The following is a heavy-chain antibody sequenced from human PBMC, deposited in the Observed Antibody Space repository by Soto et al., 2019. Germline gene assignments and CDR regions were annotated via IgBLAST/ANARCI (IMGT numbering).Heavy chain of an antibody. D-gene: IGHD3-22*01. CDR3: ARESITMIVGWYFDD. Sequence: TLSLTCTFSGFSISSYYWSWILQPAGKGLEWIGRIYTSGSTNYNPSLKSRVTMSVDTSKNQFSLKLSSVTAADTAVYYCARESITMIVGWYFDDWGKGTLVTV. CDR2: IYTSGST. V-gene: IGHV4-4*07. J-gene: IGHJ4*02. CDR1: GFSISSYY.